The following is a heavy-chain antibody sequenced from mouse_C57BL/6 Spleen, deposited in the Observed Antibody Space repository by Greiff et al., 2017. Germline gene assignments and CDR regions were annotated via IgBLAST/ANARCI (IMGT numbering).Heavy chain of an antibody. CDR2: IWSGGST. CDR3: ASTVVAPSYAMDY. D-gene: IGHD1-1*01. Sequence: VQLQQSGPGLVQPSQSLSITCTVSGFSLTSYGVHWVRQSPGKGLEWLGVIWSGGSTDYNAAFISRLSISKDNSKSQVFFKMNSLQADDTAIYYCASTVVAPSYAMDYWGQGTSVTVSS. J-gene: IGHJ4*01. CDR1: GFSLTSYG. V-gene: IGHV2-2*01.